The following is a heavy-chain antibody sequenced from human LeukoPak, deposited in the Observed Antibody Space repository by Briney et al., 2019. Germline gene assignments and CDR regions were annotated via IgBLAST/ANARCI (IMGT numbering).Heavy chain of an antibody. Sequence: PSETLSLTCAVYGGSFSGYYWSWIRQPPGKGLEWIGEINHSGSTNYNPSLKSRVTISVDTSKNQFSLKLSSVTAADTAVYYCARAARLSTTTRYYYYYYMDVWGKGTTVTVSS. CDR3: ARAARLSTTTRYYYYYYMDV. CDR1: GGSFSGYY. CDR2: INHSGST. J-gene: IGHJ6*03. V-gene: IGHV4-34*01. D-gene: IGHD2/OR15-2a*01.